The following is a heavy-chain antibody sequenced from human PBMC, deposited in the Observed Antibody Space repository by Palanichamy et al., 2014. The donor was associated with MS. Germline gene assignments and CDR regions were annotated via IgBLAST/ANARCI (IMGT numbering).Heavy chain of an antibody. CDR1: GFTLSSYA. J-gene: IGHJ4*02. Sequence: SGGGRWYSLGVPSRLSCAASGFTLSSYALSWVRQAPGEGLEWVSTITYSGGGTYYANSVKGRFTISRDNSKNTLYLQMNSLRVDDTAVYYCAKGYGSSSRYFFDYWGQGTLVTVSS. D-gene: IGHD6-6*01. CDR2: ITYSGGGT. V-gene: IGHV3-23*01. CDR3: AKGYGSSSRYFFDY.